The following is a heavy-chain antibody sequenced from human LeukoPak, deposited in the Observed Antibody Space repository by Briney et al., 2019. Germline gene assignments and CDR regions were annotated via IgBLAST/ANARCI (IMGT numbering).Heavy chain of an antibody. D-gene: IGHD3-22*01. J-gene: IGHJ4*02. CDR3: ARAPWDYDSGGYYYIDY. CDR1: GYTFTSYG. V-gene: IGHV1-18*01. CDR2: ISAYNGNT. Sequence: GASVKVSCKASGYTFTSYGISWVRQAPGQGFEWMGWISAYNGNTNYAQKLQGRVTMTTDTSTSTAYMELRSLRSDDTAVYYCARAPWDYDSGGYYYIDYWGQGTLVTVSS.